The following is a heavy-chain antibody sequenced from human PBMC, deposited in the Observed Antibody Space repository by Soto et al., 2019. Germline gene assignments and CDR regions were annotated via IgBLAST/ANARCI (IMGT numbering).Heavy chain of an antibody. D-gene: IGHD2-2*01. CDR1: GVTFSSYA. Sequence: WGSLRLPCXVSGVTFSSYAMSCVRQAPGKRLEWVSAISGSGGSTYYADSVKGRFTISRDNSKNTLYLQMNSLRAEDTAVYYCAKPHVTNCSSTSCYAYYYYYYMDVWGKGTTVTVSS. J-gene: IGHJ6*03. CDR3: AKPHVTNCSSTSCYAYYYYYYMDV. V-gene: IGHV3-23*01. CDR2: ISGSGGST.